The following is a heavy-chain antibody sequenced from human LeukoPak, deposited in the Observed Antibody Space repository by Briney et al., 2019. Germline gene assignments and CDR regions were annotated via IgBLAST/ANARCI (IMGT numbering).Heavy chain of an antibody. CDR3: ARVLDILTGSWGALDY. J-gene: IGHJ4*02. CDR1: GGSISSSSYY. Sequence: SETLSLTCTVSGGSISSSSYYWGWIRQPPGKGLEWIGSIYYSGSTYYNPSLKSRVTISVDTSKNQFSLKLSSVTAADTAVYYCARVLDILTGSWGALDYWGQGTLVTVSS. D-gene: IGHD3-9*01. CDR2: IYYSGST. V-gene: IGHV4-39*07.